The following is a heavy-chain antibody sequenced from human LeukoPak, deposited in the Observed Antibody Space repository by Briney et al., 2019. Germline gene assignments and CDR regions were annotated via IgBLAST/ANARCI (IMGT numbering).Heavy chain of an antibody. Sequence: GGSLRLSCAASGFTFSNAWMSWVRQAPGKGLEWVGFIRSKAYGGTTEYAASVKGRFTISRDDSKSIAYLQMNSLKTEDTAVYYCTRESPYDSSGYSRYYFDYWGQGTLVTVSS. CDR3: TRESPYDSSGYSRYYFDY. CDR1: GFTFSNAW. CDR2: IRSKAYGGTT. J-gene: IGHJ4*02. D-gene: IGHD3-22*01. V-gene: IGHV3-49*04.